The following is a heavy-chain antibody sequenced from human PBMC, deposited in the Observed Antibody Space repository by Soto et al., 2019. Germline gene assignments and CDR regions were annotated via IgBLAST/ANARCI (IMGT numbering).Heavy chain of an antibody. D-gene: IGHD1-1*01. CDR3: ARDDLFVDNGLDH. CDR1: GFSFSAHG. V-gene: IGHV3-33*01. Sequence: QVQLVESGGGVVRPGTSLRLSCAATGFSFSAHGMHWVRQAPGKGLEWLAVINDGSEEGYADSVRGRFTLSRDNARNIIYLQMDNLRAEDSSLYYCARDDLFVDNGLDHWGQGTLVTVSP. J-gene: IGHJ4*02. CDR2: INDGSEE.